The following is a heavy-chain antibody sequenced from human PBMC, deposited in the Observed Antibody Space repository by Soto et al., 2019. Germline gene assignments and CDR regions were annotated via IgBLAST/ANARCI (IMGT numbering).Heavy chain of an antibody. D-gene: IGHD5-18*01. CDR3: ARDTGYTYGYRPGYYYYGMDV. CDR1: GFTFSSYA. V-gene: IGHV3-48*01. CDR2: ISSSSSTI. Sequence: GGSLRLSCAASGFTFSSYAMSWVRQAPGKGLEWVSAISSSSSTIYYADSVKGRFTISRDNAKNALYLQMNSLRAEDTAVYYCARDTGYTYGYRPGYYYYGMDVWGQGTTVTVSS. J-gene: IGHJ6*02.